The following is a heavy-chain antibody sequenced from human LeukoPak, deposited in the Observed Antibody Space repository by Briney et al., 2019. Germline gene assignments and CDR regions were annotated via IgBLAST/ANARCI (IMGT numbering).Heavy chain of an antibody. D-gene: IGHD6-13*01. V-gene: IGHV1-18*01. J-gene: IGHJ6*03. Sequence: GASVKVSCKASGYTFTSYGISWVRQAPGQGLEWMGWISAYNGNTNYAQKLQGRVTMTTDTSTSTAYMELRSLRSDDTAVYYCARDRRLDGQQLVDYYYYMDVWGKGTTVTISS. CDR2: ISAYNGNT. CDR3: ARDRRLDGQQLVDYYYYMDV. CDR1: GYTFTSYG.